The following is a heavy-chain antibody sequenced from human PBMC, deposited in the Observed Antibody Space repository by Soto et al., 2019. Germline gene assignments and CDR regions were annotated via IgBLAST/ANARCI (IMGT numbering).Heavy chain of an antibody. V-gene: IGHV1-18*01. CDR1: GYNFTSYG. J-gene: IGHJ3*02. Sequence: ASVKVSCKASGYNFTSYGISWVRQAPGQGLEWMGWISPHNDRTKYARRFQDRVTMTTEAPTSTVYMELGSLRSDDTAVYYCARDLYYSSGRYFDHDASDIWGQGTVVTVSS. CDR2: ISPHNDRT. D-gene: IGHD6-19*01. CDR3: ARDLYYSSGRYFDHDASDI.